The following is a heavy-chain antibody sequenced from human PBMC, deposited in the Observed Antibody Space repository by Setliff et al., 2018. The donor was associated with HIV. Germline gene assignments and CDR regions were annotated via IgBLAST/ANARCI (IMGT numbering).Heavy chain of an antibody. Sequence: ASVKVSCKASGGTFSSHAISWVRQAPGHGLEWMGGIIPSGNITNYAQKLQGRVTMTKDTSTSTVYMEVRSLRSEDTAVDYCAREDKGYYGSGLGWAQGTLVTVSS. D-gene: IGHD3-10*01. CDR2: IIPSGNIT. CDR1: GGTFSSHA. V-gene: IGHV1-46*01. CDR3: AREDKGYYGSGLG. J-gene: IGHJ4*02.